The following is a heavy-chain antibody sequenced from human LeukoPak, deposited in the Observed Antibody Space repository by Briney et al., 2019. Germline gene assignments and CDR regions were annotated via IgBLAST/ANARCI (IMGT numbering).Heavy chain of an antibody. CDR3: ARGHIVGSTTYYFDY. D-gene: IGHD1-26*01. J-gene: IGHJ4*02. CDR1: GGSLSNYY. CDR2: IYTSGST. Sequence: SSETLSLTCTLSGGSLSNYYWTWVRQPAGEGLEWIGRIYTSGSTDYNPSLKSRVTMSVNTSNNQFSLKLTSVTAADTAVYYCARGHIVGSTTYYFDYWGQGTLVTVSS. V-gene: IGHV4-4*07.